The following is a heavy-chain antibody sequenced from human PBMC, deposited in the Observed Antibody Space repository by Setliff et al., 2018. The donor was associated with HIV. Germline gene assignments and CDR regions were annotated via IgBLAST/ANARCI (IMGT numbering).Heavy chain of an antibody. CDR2: IYPSGST. Sequence: PSETLSLTCTVSGGSISSYYWSWIRQPAGKGLEWIGRIYPSGSTSYNPSLKSRVTMSADTSRNQLSLKLSSVTAADTAVYYCARDRIEVLADSPHDVFDIWGRGIMVTVS. V-gene: IGHV4-4*07. CDR1: GGSISSYY. J-gene: IGHJ3*02. CDR3: ARDRIEVLADSPHDVFDI. D-gene: IGHD3-22*01.